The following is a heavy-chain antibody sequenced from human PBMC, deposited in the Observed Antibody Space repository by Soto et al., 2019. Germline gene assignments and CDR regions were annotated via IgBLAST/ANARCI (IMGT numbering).Heavy chain of an antibody. Sequence: ASVKVSCKASGYPLSAKYLHWVRQAPGQGLEWMGWINPSSGGTKEAQKFRGRVTMTRDTSISAAYMELSRLTSDDTAVYYCAKGGSSWTEWFDPWGQGTLVTVSS. V-gene: IGHV1-2*02. CDR1: GYPLSAKY. CDR2: INPSSGGT. CDR3: AKGGSSWTEWFDP. D-gene: IGHD6-13*01. J-gene: IGHJ5*02.